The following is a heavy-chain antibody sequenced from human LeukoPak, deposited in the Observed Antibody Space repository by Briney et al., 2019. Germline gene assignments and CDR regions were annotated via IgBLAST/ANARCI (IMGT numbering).Heavy chain of an antibody. V-gene: IGHV3-11*01. Sequence: GGSLRLSCAASGFIFSDYYMSWIRQPPGKGLEWVSYISSSGSTIYYADSVKGRFTISKDNAKNSLYLQMNSLRAEDTAVYYCAREKYYYDTTYYYVKYFDYWGQGTLSPSPQ. CDR1: GFIFSDYY. D-gene: IGHD3-22*01. J-gene: IGHJ4*02. CDR2: ISSSGSTI. CDR3: AREKYYYDTTYYYVKYFDY.